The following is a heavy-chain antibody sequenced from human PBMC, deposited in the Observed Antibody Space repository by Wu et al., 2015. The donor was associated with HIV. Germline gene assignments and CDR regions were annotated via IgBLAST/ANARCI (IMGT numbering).Heavy chain of an antibody. V-gene: IGHV1-24*01. CDR1: GYSLTELS. Sequence: QVQLVQSGAEVKKPGASVKVSCKVSGYSLTELSVHWVRQPPAKGLEWMGGFDYEDGKTIYAQKFQGRVIMTEDTSTDTAYLELTSLTSDDTAVYYCATIVYYRLGGRPSLTSWGQGTLVTVSS. J-gene: IGHJ4*02. D-gene: IGHD3-16*01. CDR3: ATIVYYRLGGRPSLTS. CDR2: FDYEDGKT.